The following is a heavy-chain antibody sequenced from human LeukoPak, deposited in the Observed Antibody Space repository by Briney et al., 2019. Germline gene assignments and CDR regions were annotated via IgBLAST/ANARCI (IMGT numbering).Heavy chain of an antibody. CDR1: GFTFSTYS. V-gene: IGHV3-21*06. Sequence: PGGSLRLSCAASGFTFSTYSMNWVRQAPGKGLEWVPSISSNSRHIYYADSMRGRFTISRDNAKNSLYLQMNSLKPEDTAVYYCARVAEAAAFDSWGQGTLVTVSS. D-gene: IGHD6-13*01. CDR3: ARVAEAAAFDS. J-gene: IGHJ4*02. CDR2: ISSNSRHI.